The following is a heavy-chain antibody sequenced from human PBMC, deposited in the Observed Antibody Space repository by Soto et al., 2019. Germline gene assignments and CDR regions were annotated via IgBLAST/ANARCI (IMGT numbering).Heavy chain of an antibody. D-gene: IGHD2-15*01. CDR2: IGSSSSYI. CDR3: ASDPRNLGYCSGGSCYSVFPDY. CDR1: EFTSSSFS. Sequence: EVQLVESGGGLSRPGGPLSPSCAAPEFTSSSFSMNWFRQAPGKGRGWVSSIGSSSSYIYYADSVKGRFTISRDNAKNSLYLQMNSLRAEDTAVYYCASDPRNLGYCSGGSCYSVFPDYWGQGTLVTVSS. J-gene: IGHJ4*02. V-gene: IGHV3-21*01.